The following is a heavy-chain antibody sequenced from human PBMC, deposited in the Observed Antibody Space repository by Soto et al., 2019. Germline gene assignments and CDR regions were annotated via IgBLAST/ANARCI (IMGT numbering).Heavy chain of an antibody. CDR1: GGSISSYY. V-gene: IGHV4-59*01. CDR3: ARAQRITIFGVVTPPPFFDY. J-gene: IGHJ4*02. CDR2: IYYSGST. Sequence: SETLSLTCTVPGGSISSYYWSWIRQPPGKGLEWIGYIYYSGSTNYNPSLKSRVTISVDTSKNQFSLKLSSVTAADTAVYYCARAQRITIFGVVTPPPFFDYWGQGTLVTVSS. D-gene: IGHD3-3*01.